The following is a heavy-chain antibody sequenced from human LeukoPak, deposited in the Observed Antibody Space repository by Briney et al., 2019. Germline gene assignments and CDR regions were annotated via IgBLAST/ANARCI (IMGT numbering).Heavy chain of an antibody. CDR1: GGSISSGGYS. Sequence: SQTPSLTCAVSGGSISSGGYSWSWIRQPPGKGLEWIGYIYHSGSTYYNPSLKSRVTISVDRSKNQFSLKLSSVTAADTAVYYCASGGYWFDYWGQGTLVTVSS. CDR2: IYHSGST. D-gene: IGHD3-22*01. V-gene: IGHV4-30-2*01. J-gene: IGHJ4*02. CDR3: ASGGYWFDY.